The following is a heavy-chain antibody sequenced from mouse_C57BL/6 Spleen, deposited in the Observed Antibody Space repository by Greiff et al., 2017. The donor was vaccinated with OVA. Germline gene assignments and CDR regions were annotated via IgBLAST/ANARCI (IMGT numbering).Heavy chain of an antibody. V-gene: IGHV1-4*01. CDR1: GYTFTSYT. D-gene: IGHD2-12*01. J-gene: IGHJ3*01. CDR3: ARGYWNYDGFAY. CDR2: INPSSGYT. Sequence: LEESGAELARPGASVKMSCKASGYTFTSYTMHWVKQRPGQGLEWIGYINPSSGYTKYNQKFQDKATLTADKSSSTAYMQLSSLTSEDSAVYYWARGYWNYDGFAYWAKGLWSLSLQ.